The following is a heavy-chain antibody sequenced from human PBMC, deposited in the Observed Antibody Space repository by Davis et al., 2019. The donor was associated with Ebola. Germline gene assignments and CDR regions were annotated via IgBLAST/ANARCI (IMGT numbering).Heavy chain of an antibody. J-gene: IGHJ5*02. CDR2: IYYSGST. Sequence: MPSETLSLTCTVSGASISSSSYYWVWIRQPPGKGLEWIGSIYYSGSTNYNPSLKSRVTISVDTSKNQFSLKLSSVTAADTAVYYCARVSVWGIAARGYNWFDPWGQGTLVTVSS. V-gene: IGHV4-39*07. D-gene: IGHD6-6*01. CDR1: GASISSSSYY. CDR3: ARVSVWGIAARGYNWFDP.